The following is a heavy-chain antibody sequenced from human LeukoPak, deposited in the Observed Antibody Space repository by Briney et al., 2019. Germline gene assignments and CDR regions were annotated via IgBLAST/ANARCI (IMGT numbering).Heavy chain of an antibody. D-gene: IGHD2-2*01. J-gene: IGHJ5*02. CDR2: INPNSGDT. CDR3: ARVQYQLLFEGNWFDP. CDR1: GYTFSGYY. V-gene: IGHV1-2*02. Sequence: ASVKVSCKASGYTFSGYYIHWVRQAPGQGLEWMGWINPNSGDTHYVQKFQGRVTMTRDTSSSTAYMDLNSLISDDTAVYYCARVQYQLLFEGNWFDPWGQGTLVTVSS.